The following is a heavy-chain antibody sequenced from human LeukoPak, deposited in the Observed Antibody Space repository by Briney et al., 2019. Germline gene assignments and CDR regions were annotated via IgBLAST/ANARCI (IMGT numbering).Heavy chain of an antibody. V-gene: IGHV1-69*04. J-gene: IGHJ4*02. CDR2: IIPIFGKA. CDR1: GGTFSSYA. Sequence: SVKVSCKASGGTFSSYAISWVRQAPGQGLEWMGRIIPIFGKANYAQKFQGRVTITADKSTSTAYMELSSLRSEDTAVYYCALQLRDILRSYCPFDYWGQGTLVTVSS. D-gene: IGHD3-3*01. CDR3: ALQLRDILRSYCPFDY.